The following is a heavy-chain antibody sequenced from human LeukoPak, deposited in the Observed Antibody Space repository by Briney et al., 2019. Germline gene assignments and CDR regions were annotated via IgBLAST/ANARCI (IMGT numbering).Heavy chain of an antibody. V-gene: IGHV3-23*01. CDR3: AKDNWDDGGGVAY. Sequence: PGGSLRLSCAASGFTFRSYAMTWVRQAPGKGLEWVSGISGSGTFTFYADSVKGRFTISRDNSKRTLYLQMSSLRSDDTAVYYCAKDNWDDGGGVAYWGQGTLVTVSS. D-gene: IGHD1-1*01. J-gene: IGHJ4*02. CDR1: GFTFRSYA. CDR2: ISGSGTFT.